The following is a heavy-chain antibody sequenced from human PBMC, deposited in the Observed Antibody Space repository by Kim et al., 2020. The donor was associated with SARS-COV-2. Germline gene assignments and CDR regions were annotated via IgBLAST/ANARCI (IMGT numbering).Heavy chain of an antibody. D-gene: IGHD1-26*01. J-gene: IGHJ2*01. CDR3: ARDPLIAGAATHLDL. CDR1: GFAFSNYY. Sequence: GGSLRLSCAASGFAFSNYYIHWVRQAPGKGLVWVSRSESDGSTTSYADSVKGRFSISTDNAQNTLYLLMNSLRAEDTAVYYCARDPLIAGAATHLDLWGRGTLVTVSS. CDR2: SESDGSTT. V-gene: IGHV3-74*01.